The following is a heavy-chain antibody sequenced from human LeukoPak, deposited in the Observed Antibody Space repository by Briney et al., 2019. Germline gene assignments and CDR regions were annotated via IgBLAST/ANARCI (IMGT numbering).Heavy chain of an antibody. CDR2: IGGSGGRT. Sequence: GGSLRLSCTTSKVNFNSYGMTWVRQAPGKGLEWVSSIGGSGGRTYYADSVTGRFTISRDNSKNTVYLQMNSLRATDTAVYYCAKGRIAVALYYGMDVWGQGTTVTVFS. D-gene: IGHD6-19*01. J-gene: IGHJ6*02. CDR1: KVNFNSYG. V-gene: IGHV3-23*01. CDR3: AKGRIAVALYYGMDV.